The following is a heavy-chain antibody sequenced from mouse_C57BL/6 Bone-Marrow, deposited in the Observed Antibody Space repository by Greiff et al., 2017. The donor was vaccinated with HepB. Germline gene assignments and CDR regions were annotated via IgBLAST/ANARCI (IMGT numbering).Heavy chain of an antibody. J-gene: IGHJ2*01. CDR3: ARERITTVVAKDYFDY. V-gene: IGHV3-6*01. CDR2: ISYDGSN. CDR1: GYSITSGYY. Sequence: EVQLQESGPGLVKPSQSLSLTCSVTGYSITSGYYWNWIRQFPGNKLEWMGYISYDGSNNYNPSLKNRISITRDTSKNQFFLKLNSVTTEDTATYYCARERITTVVAKDYFDYWGQGTTLTVSS. D-gene: IGHD1-1*01.